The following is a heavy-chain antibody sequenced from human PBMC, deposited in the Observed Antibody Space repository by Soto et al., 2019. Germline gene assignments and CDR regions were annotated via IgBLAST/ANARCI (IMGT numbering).Heavy chain of an antibody. CDR2: INHRGSA. V-gene: IGHV4-4*02. Sequence: SETLSLTCAVSGASVSSTYWWSWVRQPPGKGPEWIGEINHRGSANYNPSLKSRVTISVDISKSQFSLRLTSVTAADTAVYYCAREVSHYDVLTGYYSSAIFDPWGQGTQVTVSS. CDR3: AREVSHYDVLTGYYSSAIFDP. J-gene: IGHJ5*02. D-gene: IGHD3-9*01. CDR1: GASVSSTYW.